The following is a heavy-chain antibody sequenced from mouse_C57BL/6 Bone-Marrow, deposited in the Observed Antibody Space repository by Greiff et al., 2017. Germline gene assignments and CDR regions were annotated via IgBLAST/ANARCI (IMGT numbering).Heavy chain of an antibody. Sequence: EVQRVESGGGLVQPGGSLKLSCAASGFTFSDCGMAWVRQAPRKGLEWVAFICNLAYSIYYADTVTGRFPISRENAKNTLYLDMSSLRSADTAMYYCERRGYGRSPFAYWGQGTLVTVSA. V-gene: IGHV5-15*01. J-gene: IGHJ3*01. D-gene: IGHD1-1*01. CDR1: GFTFSDCG. CDR2: ICNLAYSI. CDR3: ERRGYGRSPFAY.